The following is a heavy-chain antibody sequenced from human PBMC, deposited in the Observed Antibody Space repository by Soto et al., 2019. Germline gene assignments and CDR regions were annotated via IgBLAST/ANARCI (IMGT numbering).Heavy chain of an antibody. Sequence: SETLSLTCAVSGGSVSSNNWWTWVRQPPGQGLEWIGEIYQSGSTNYHPSLKSRVSISVDKFKNQFSLKLTSVTAADTAVYFCASLGYCSGADCHKTRWGQGILVTVSS. CDR1: GGSVSSNNW. CDR3: ASLGYCSGADCHKTR. CDR2: IYQSGST. D-gene: IGHD2-8*02. V-gene: IGHV4-4*02. J-gene: IGHJ4*01.